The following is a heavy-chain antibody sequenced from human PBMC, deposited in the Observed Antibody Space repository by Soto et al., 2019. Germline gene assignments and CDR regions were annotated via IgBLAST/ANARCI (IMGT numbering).Heavy chain of an antibody. CDR3: ARGILRPNHYMDV. J-gene: IGHJ6*03. V-gene: IGHV4-31*03. D-gene: IGHD1-26*01. CDR1: GDSIGRGGYF. CDR2: IYDSGSA. Sequence: QVQLQESGPGLVKPSQTLSLTCIVSGDSIGRGGYFWTGIRQHPGKGLEWIGYIYDSGSAFYNPSLKSRVTMSVDTSKNQFSLNLRSVTAADTAVFYCARGILRPNHYMDVWGKGTAVAVSS.